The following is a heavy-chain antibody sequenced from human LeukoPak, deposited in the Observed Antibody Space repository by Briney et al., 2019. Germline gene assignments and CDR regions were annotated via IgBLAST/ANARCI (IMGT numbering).Heavy chain of an antibody. J-gene: IGHJ4*02. CDR1: GYTFTSYG. D-gene: IGHD5-12*01. Sequence: GASVKVSCKASGYTFTSYGISWVRQAPGQGLEWMGWINPNSGGTNYAQKFQGRVTMTRDTSISTAYMELSRLRSDDTAVYYCARDLGGYVPFDYWGQGTLVTVSS. CDR3: ARDLGGYVPFDY. CDR2: INPNSGGT. V-gene: IGHV1-2*02.